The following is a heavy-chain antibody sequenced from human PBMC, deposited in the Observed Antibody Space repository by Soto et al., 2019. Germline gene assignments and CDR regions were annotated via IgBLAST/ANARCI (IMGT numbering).Heavy chain of an antibody. CDR2: IYHSGRT. V-gene: IGHV4-30-2*01. D-gene: IGHD3-9*01. CDR1: GGSISSGGYS. J-gene: IGHJ5*02. Sequence: PSETLSLTCAVSGGSISSGGYSWSWIRQPPGKGLEWIGYIYHSGRTYYNPSLKCRVPISVDMSKNQFSLKLSSVTAADTAVYYCARGKNSDILTGLGNWFDPWGQGTLVTVSS. CDR3: ARGKNSDILTGLGNWFDP.